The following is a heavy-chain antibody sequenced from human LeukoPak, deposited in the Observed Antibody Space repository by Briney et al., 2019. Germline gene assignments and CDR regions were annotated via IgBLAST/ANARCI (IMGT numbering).Heavy chain of an antibody. V-gene: IGHV3-23*01. D-gene: IGHD3-10*01. J-gene: IGHJ4*02. CDR1: GFTFSDYY. CDR3: AKRGIVIRAVIIIGFHKEAYYFDY. CDR2: ISERGGST. Sequence: GGSLRLSCAASGFTFSDYYMSWVRQAPGKGLEWVSGISERGGSTNYADSVKGRFIISRDTSKNTVYLQMNSLRVEDTAVYFCAKRGIVIRAVIIIGFHKEAYYFDYWGQGILVTVSS.